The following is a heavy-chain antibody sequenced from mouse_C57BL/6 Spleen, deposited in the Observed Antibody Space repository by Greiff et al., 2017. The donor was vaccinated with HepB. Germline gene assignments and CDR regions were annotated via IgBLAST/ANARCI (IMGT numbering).Heavy chain of an antibody. CDR2: INPSTGGT. J-gene: IGHJ3*01. CDR3: ATYDYWFAY. CDR1: GYSFTGYY. Sequence: EVKVEESGPELVKPGASVKISCKASGYSFTGYYMNWVKQSPEKSLEWIGEINPSTGGTTYNQKFKAKATLTVDKSSSTAYMQLKSLTSEDSAVYYCATYDYWFAYWGQGTLVTVSA. D-gene: IGHD2-4*01. V-gene: IGHV1-42*01.